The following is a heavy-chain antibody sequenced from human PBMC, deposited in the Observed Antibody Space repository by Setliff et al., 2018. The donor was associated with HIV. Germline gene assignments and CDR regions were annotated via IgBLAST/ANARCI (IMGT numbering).Heavy chain of an antibody. Sequence: SLRLSCAASGFSFSSFGMNWVRQAPGKGLEWISYISRSGTIIYYADSVKGRFTISRDNAKNSLYLQMNSLRAEDTAVYYCARGPLKEQQLVLYAYYFDYWGQGTLVTVSS. V-gene: IGHV3-48*01. D-gene: IGHD6-13*01. CDR2: ISRSGTII. CDR3: ARGPLKEQQLVLYAYYFDY. J-gene: IGHJ4*02. CDR1: GFSFSSFG.